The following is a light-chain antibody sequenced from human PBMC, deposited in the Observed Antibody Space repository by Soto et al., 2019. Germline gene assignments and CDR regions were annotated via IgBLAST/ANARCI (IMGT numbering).Light chain of an antibody. CDR3: RALDSSTAYV. J-gene: IGLJ1*01. V-gene: IGLV3-1*01. CDR2: QDS. CDR1: KLGDKY. Sequence: SYELTQPPSVSVSPGQTASITCSGDKLGDKYACWYQQKPGQSPVLVIYQDSKRPSGIPERFSGFNSGNTATLTISGTQAMDEADYYCRALDSSTAYVFGTGTKLTVL.